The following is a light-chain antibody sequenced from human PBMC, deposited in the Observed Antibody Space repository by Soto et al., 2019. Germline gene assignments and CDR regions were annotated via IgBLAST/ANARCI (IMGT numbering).Light chain of an antibody. CDR2: DAS. J-gene: IGKJ5*01. CDR1: QSVSRN. V-gene: IGKV3-15*01. Sequence: EIVMTQSPATLSVSPGERVTLSCRASQSVSRNLAWYQQKPGQAPRLLIYDASTRATGIPARFSGSGSGTEFTLTISSLQSEDCAVYYCQQYNNWPPINFGQGTRLEIK. CDR3: QQYNNWPPIN.